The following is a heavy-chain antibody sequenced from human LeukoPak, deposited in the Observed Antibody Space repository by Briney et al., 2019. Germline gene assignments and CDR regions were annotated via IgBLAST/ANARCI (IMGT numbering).Heavy chain of an antibody. J-gene: IGHJ4*02. CDR2: ISYDGSIK. V-gene: IGHV3-30*18. Sequence: GGSLRLSCAASGFTFSDYYMSWIRQAPGKGLEWVAVISYDGSIKYYADSVKGRFTISRDSSKNTLYLQMNSLRAEDTAVYYCAKYGMTTVTYIDYWGQGTLVTVSS. CDR1: GFTFSDYY. CDR3: AKYGMTTVTYIDY. D-gene: IGHD4-17*01.